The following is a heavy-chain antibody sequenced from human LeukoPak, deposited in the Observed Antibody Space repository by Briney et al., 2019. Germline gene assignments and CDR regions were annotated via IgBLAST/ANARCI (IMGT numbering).Heavy chain of an antibody. Sequence: PGKSLRLSCAASGFTFSSYAMSWVRQAPGKGLEWVSGISGSGGSTYYADSVKGRFTISRDNSKNTLYLQMNSLRTEDTAVYYCAKSWTLRGNFDYWGQGTLVTVSS. D-gene: IGHD3-10*01. J-gene: IGHJ4*02. CDR2: ISGSGGST. CDR3: AKSWTLRGNFDY. CDR1: GFTFSSYA. V-gene: IGHV3-23*01.